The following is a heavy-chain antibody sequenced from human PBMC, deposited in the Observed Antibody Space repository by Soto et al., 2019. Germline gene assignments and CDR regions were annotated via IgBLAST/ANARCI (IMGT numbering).Heavy chain of an antibody. V-gene: IGHV4-31*03. CDR3: ARDSITMVRGRAFDI. CDR1: GGSISSGGYY. Sequence: SETLSLTCTVSGGSISSGGYYWSWIRQHPGKGLEWIGYIYYSGSTYYNPSLKSRVTISVDTSKNQFSLKLSSVTAADTAVYYCARDSITMVRGRAFDIWGQGTMVTVSS. CDR2: IYYSGST. D-gene: IGHD3-10*01. J-gene: IGHJ3*02.